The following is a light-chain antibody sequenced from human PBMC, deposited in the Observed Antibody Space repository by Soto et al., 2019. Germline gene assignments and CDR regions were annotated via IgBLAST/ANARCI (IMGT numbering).Light chain of an antibody. CDR3: KQYNNWPRT. V-gene: IGKV3-15*01. Sequence: ENVFMQSPSTLSLSPGGGATLSCRASQSVSSSYLAWYQQKPGQAHRLLIYGAYTRATGIQARFSGSGSGTEFTLTIRSLQSEDFAVYYCKQYNNWPRTFGQGTKVDIK. CDR1: QSVSSSY. CDR2: GAY. J-gene: IGKJ1*01.